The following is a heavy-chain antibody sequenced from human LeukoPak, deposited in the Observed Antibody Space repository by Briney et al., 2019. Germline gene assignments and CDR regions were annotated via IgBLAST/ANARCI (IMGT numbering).Heavy chain of an antibody. V-gene: IGHV3-9*01. CDR1: GFIFDDYA. Sequence: GGSLRLSCAASGFIFDDYAMHWVRQAPGKGLEWVSGISWNSGIIGYADSVKGRFTISRDNAKNSLYLQMNSLRAEDTALYYCAKAPGYSSGWYNYWGQGTLVTVSS. J-gene: IGHJ4*02. CDR2: ISWNSGII. CDR3: AKAPGYSSGWYNY. D-gene: IGHD6-19*01.